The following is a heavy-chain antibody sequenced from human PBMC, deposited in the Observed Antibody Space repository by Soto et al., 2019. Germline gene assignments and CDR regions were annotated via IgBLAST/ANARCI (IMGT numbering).Heavy chain of an antibody. CDR1: GFTFSSYS. CDR3: ARDAHVQLEPVRRSYYYGMDV. V-gene: IGHV3-21*01. Sequence: EVQLVESGGGLVKPGGSLRLSCAASGFTFSSYSMNWVRQAPGKGLEWVSSISSSSSYIYYADSVKGRFTISRDNAKNSLYLQMNSLRAEDTDVYYCARDAHVQLEPVRRSYYYGMDVWGQGTMVTVSS. J-gene: IGHJ6*02. CDR2: ISSSSSYI. D-gene: IGHD1-1*01.